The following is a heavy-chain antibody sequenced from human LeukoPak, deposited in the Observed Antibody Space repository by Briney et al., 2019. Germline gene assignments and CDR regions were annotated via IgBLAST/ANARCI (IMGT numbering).Heavy chain of an antibody. CDR2: IYYSGST. Sequence: SETLSLTCTVSGGSTSSSSYYWGWVRQPPGKGLEWIANIYYSGSTYYSPSLRSRVTISVDTSKNQFSLKLTSVTAADTAVYYCARHASVSGNWPRPLNYWGQGSLVTVSS. J-gene: IGHJ4*02. CDR3: ARHASVSGNWPRPLNY. D-gene: IGHD3-3*01. CDR1: GGSTSSSSYY. V-gene: IGHV4-39*01.